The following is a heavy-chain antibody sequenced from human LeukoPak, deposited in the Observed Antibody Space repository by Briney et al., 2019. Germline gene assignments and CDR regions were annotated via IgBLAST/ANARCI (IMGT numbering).Heavy chain of an antibody. CDR3: AKDVGVRTPNRPLTHFDY. V-gene: IGHV3-23*01. CDR1: GFTFSSYA. J-gene: IGHJ4*02. Sequence: PGGSLRLSCAASGFTFSSYAMSWVRKAPGKGLEGVSAISGSGGSTYYADSVKGRFTISRDNSKNTLYLQMNSLRAEDTAVYYCAKDVGVRTPNRPLTHFDYWGQGTLVTVSS. CDR2: ISGSGGST. D-gene: IGHD3-10*01.